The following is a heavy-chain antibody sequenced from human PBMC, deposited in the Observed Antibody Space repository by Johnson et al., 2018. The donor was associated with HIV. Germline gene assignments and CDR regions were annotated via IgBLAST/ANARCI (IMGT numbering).Heavy chain of an antibody. J-gene: IGHJ3*02. V-gene: IGHV3-30*04. D-gene: IGHD6-19*01. CDR2: ISYDGSNK. Sequence: QVQLVESGGGVVQPGRSLRLSCAASGFTFSSYAMHWVRQAPGKGLEWVALISYDGSNKYYADSVKGRFTISRDNSKNTLYLQMNSLRAEDTAVYYCAKVSGGYTWGVFDIWGQGTMVTVSS. CDR3: AKVSGGYTWGVFDI. CDR1: GFTFSSYA.